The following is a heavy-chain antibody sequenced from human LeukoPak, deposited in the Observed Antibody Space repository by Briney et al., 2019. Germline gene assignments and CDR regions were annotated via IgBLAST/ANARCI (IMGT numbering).Heavy chain of an antibody. Sequence: PSETLSLTCAVYGGSFSGYYWSWIRQPPGKRLEWIGEINHSGSTNYNPSLKSRVTISVDTSKNQFSLKLSSVTAADTAVYYCARGLGVRGPPRTAFDIWGQGTMVTVSS. D-gene: IGHD3-10*01. CDR2: INHSGST. J-gene: IGHJ3*02. CDR3: ARGLGVRGPPRTAFDI. CDR1: GGSFSGYY. V-gene: IGHV4-34*01.